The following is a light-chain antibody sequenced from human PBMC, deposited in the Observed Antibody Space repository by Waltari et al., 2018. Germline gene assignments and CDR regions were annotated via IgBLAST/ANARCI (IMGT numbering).Light chain of an antibody. CDR2: KAS. CDR1: QSISTW. V-gene: IGKV1-5*03. Sequence: DIQMTQSPSTLSASVGDRVTITCRASQSISTWVAWYQQRPGKAPKLLIYKASSLETGVPSRFSGSGSGTDFTLTISNLQPDDFATYYCQHYNTYPWTFGQGTRVEIK. J-gene: IGKJ1*01. CDR3: QHYNTYPWT.